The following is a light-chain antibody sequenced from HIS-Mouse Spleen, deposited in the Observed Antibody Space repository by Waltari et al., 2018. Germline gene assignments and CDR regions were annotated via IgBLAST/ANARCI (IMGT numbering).Light chain of an antibody. CDR1: SLRSYY. CDR2: GKN. Sequence: SSELTQDPAVSVALGQTARITCQGDSLRSYYASWYQQKPGQAPELVIYGKNNRPSGIPDRFSGSSSGNTASLTITGAQAEDEADYYCNSRDSSGNHWVFGGGTKLTVL. J-gene: IGLJ3*02. V-gene: IGLV3-19*01. CDR3: NSRDSSGNHWV.